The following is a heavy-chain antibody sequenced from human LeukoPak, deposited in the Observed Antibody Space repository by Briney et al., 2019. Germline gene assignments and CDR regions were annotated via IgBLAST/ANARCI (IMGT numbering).Heavy chain of an antibody. CDR3: ARAPRGADGTYFDY. D-gene: IGHD1-14*01. Sequence: GGSLRLSCEASGFSISDYYMSWIRQAPGKGLEWVSSISSSSSYIYYADSVKGRFTISRDNAKNSLYLQMNSLRAEDTAVYYCARAPRGADGTYFDYWGQGALVTVSS. J-gene: IGHJ4*02. CDR2: ISSSSSYI. V-gene: IGHV3-11*06. CDR1: GFSISDYY.